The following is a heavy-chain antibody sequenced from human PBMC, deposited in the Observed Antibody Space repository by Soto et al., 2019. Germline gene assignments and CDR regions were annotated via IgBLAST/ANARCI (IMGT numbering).Heavy chain of an antibody. J-gene: IGHJ4*02. V-gene: IGHV1-18*01. CDR1: GYTLTSYC. D-gene: IGHD3-10*01. CDR3: ARRMGSGFVDY. Sequence: ASVKVSCKASGYTLTSYCISWVLQAPGQGLEWMGWINTHNGNTNYAQMLQGRVTMTTDTSTSTAYLELRSLTSDDTAMYYCARRMGSGFVDYWGQGTLVTVSS. CDR2: INTHNGNT.